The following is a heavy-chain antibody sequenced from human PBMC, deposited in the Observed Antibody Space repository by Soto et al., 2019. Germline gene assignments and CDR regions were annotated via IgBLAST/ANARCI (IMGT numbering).Heavy chain of an antibody. CDR1: GYTFTSFG. D-gene: IGHD6-6*01. CDR2: VNTYNGNT. J-gene: IGHJ4*02. V-gene: IGHV1-18*01. Sequence: ASVKVSCKASGYTFTSFGVNWVRQAPGQGLEWIGWVNTYNGNTKYSQKFQGRVTMTAGTSTSTAYMEVGSLRSDDTAIYYCATGAARIAAYGIWGQGTPVTVSS. CDR3: ATGAARIAAYGI.